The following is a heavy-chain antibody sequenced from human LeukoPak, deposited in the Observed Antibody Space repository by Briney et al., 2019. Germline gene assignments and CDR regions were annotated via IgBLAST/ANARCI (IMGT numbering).Heavy chain of an antibody. Sequence: GASVTVSCKASGFTFTIYYFHWVRQAPGQGLEWMGIFDPSGGATNYAQNFQGRISMTGDTSTSTVYLELSSLRSEDTAVYYCAREGRYFDHWGRGTLLSVSS. CDR1: GFTFTIYY. V-gene: IGHV1-46*01. CDR3: AREGRYFDH. J-gene: IGHJ2*01. D-gene: IGHD3-10*01. CDR2: FDPSGGAT.